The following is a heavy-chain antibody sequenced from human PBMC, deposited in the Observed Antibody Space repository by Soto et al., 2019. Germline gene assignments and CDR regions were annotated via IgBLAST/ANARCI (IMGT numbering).Heavy chain of an antibody. CDR2: INPNSGGT. J-gene: IGHJ6*02. Sequence: ASVKVSCKASGYTFIGYYIHWVRQAPGQGLEWMGWINPNSGGTNYAQRFQGWVTMTRDRSISTAYMELSRLKSDDTAVYYCARVGGGLASLAYYGMDVWGQGPTVTVSS. CDR3: ARVGGGLASLAYYGMDV. D-gene: IGHD3-10*01. CDR1: GYTFIGYY. V-gene: IGHV1-2*04.